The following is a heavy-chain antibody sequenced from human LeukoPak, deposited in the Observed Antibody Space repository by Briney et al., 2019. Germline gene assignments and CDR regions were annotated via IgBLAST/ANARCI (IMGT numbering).Heavy chain of an antibody. CDR3: ARDRVVTMVRGVIPRRYYGMDV. Sequence: SQTLSLTCTVSGGSISSGDYYWSWIRQPPGKGLEWIGYICYSGSTYYNPSLKSRVTISVDTSKNQFSLKLSSVTAADTAVYYCARDRVVTMVRGVIPRRYYGMDVWGKGTTVTVSS. J-gene: IGHJ6*04. CDR1: GGSISSGDYY. V-gene: IGHV4-30-4*01. D-gene: IGHD3-10*01. CDR2: ICYSGST.